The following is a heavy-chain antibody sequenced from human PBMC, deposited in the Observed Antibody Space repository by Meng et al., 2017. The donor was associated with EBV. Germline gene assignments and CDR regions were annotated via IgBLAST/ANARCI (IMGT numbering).Heavy chain of an antibody. D-gene: IGHD2-2*01. CDR2: IYDGGTT. Sequence: QVPLQESGPGLVKPPETLSLTCTVSGASVTCGTFHWSWIRQPPGKELQWIGDIYDGGTTIYNPSLKSRVTIFLDTSRNQFSLGLRSVTTADTAVYYCAKSSSSTPGVVDSWGQGTLVTVSS. V-gene: IGHV4-61*01. CDR3: AKSSSSTPGVVDS. CDR1: GASVTCGTFH. J-gene: IGHJ4*02.